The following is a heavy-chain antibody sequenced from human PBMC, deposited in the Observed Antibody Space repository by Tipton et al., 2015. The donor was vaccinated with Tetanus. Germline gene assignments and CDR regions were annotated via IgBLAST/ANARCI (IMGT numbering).Heavy chain of an antibody. CDR3: ARRRSAVLSGSYHWFFDL. V-gene: IGHV5-51*01. D-gene: IGHD3-3*01. Sequence: VQLVQSGGEVKKPGESLNISCKASGYNFATFWIGWVRQMPGRGLEWMGIVDPRDSQTTYGPSFQGQVTISADGSISTAYVQWSSLKTSDTGIYYCARRRSAVLSGSYHWFFDLWGRGTLVGVSS. CDR1: GYNFATFW. CDR2: VDPRDSQT. J-gene: IGHJ2*01.